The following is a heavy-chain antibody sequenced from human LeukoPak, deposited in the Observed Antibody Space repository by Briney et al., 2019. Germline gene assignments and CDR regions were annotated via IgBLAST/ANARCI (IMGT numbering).Heavy chain of an antibody. J-gene: IGHJ5*02. Sequence: GGSLRLSCAASGFPFSSYAMSWVRQAPGKGLEWVSAISGSGGSTYYADSVKGRFTISRDNSKNTLYLQMNSLRAEDTAVYYCAKDRDYYGSGYNWFDPWGQGTLVTVSS. CDR2: ISGSGGST. CDR3: AKDRDYYGSGYNWFDP. D-gene: IGHD3-10*01. CDR1: GFPFSSYA. V-gene: IGHV3-23*01.